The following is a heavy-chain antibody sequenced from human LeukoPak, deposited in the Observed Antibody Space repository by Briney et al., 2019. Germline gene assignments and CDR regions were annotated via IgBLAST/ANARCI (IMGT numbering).Heavy chain of an antibody. V-gene: IGHV4-30-2*01. CDR3: ARAPPDYGMDV. Sequence: SETLSLTCAVSGGSISSGGYSWSWIRQPPGKGLEWIGYIYHSGSTYYNPSLKSRVTISVDGSKNQFSLKLSSVTAADTAVYYCARAPPDYGMDVWGQGTTVTVSS. CDR1: GGSISSGGYS. J-gene: IGHJ6*02. CDR2: IYHSGST.